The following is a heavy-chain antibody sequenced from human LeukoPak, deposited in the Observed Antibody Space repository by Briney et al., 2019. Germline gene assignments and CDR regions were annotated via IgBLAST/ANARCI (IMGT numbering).Heavy chain of an antibody. Sequence: SVKVSCKASGGTFSSYAISWVRQAPGQGLEWMGGIIPIFGTANYAQKFQGRVTITADESTSTAYMELSSLRSEDTAVYYCARGYYDFWSGSFNDYYYYGMDVWGQGTTVTVSS. D-gene: IGHD3-3*01. CDR3: ARGYYDFWSGSFNDYYYYGMDV. CDR1: GGTFSSYA. CDR2: IIPIFGTA. J-gene: IGHJ6*02. V-gene: IGHV1-69*13.